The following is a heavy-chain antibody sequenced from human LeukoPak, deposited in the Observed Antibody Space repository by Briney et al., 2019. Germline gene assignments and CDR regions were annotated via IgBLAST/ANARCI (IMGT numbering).Heavy chain of an antibody. D-gene: IGHD3-10*01. Sequence: PSETLSLTCAVSTVSITHNWWSWVRQPPGKGLEWIGDVHKSESTNYYPSLQSRVTISIDKSKNQIALELTPVTAADTAVYYCAKEIVGPPTPGANWGQGILVTVSS. CDR3: AKEIVGPPTPGAN. CDR1: TVSITHNW. J-gene: IGHJ4*02. V-gene: IGHV4-4*02. CDR2: VHKSEST.